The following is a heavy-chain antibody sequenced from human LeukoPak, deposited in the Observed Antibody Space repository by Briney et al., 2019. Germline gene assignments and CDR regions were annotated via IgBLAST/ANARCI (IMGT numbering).Heavy chain of an antibody. J-gene: IGHJ4*02. D-gene: IGHD2-8*02. CDR2: VKSKSDGGTT. CDR1: GFNFTNAW. Sequence: GGSLRLSCAASGFNFTNAWMSWVRQAPGKGLDWVGRVKSKSDGGTTDYAAPVKGRFTVSRDDSKNMFYLQMTSPKTEDTAVYFCTTGPIVLLVFPIGGWGDYWGQGALVTVSS. V-gene: IGHV3-15*01. CDR3: TTGPIVLLVFPIGGWGDY.